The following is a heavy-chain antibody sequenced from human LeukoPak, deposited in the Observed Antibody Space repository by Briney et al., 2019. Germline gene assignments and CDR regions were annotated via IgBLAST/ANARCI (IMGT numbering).Heavy chain of an antibody. D-gene: IGHD4-17*01. Sequence: ASVKVSCKASGYTFISYGISWVRQAPGHEGEWMGGIKSYNVDTKSAQKVKGRVAMSPDTSTSTGTIEIRRCTSDDTAGYYCARAPADYGDYYFLFDYWGQGTLVTVSS. CDR1: GYTFISYG. CDR2: IKSYNVDT. CDR3: ARAPADYGDYYFLFDY. J-gene: IGHJ4*02. V-gene: IGHV1-18*01.